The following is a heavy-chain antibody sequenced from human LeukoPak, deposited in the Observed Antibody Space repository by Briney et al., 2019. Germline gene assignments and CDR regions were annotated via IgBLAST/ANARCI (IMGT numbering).Heavy chain of an antibody. J-gene: IGHJ6*03. CDR1: GFTVSSNY. D-gene: IGHD2-2*01. CDR2: IYSGGST. V-gene: IGHV3-66*01. CDR3: AKVDVVYCSSAGCYSDYYYYMDV. Sequence: GGSLRLSCAASGFTVSSNYMSWVRQAPGKGLEWVSVIYSGGSTYYADSVKGRFTISRDNSKNTLYLQMNSLRAGDTAVYYCAKVDVVYCSSAGCYSDYYYYMDVWGKGTTVTVSS.